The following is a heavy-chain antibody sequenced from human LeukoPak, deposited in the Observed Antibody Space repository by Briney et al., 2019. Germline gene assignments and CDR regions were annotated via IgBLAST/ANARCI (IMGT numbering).Heavy chain of an antibody. V-gene: IGHV4-61*02. CDR2: IYTSGST. Sequence: SETLSFTCTVSGGSISSGSYYWSWIRQPAGKGLEWIGRIYTSGSTNYNPSLKSRVTISVDTSKNQFSLKLSSVTAADTAVYYCARGPMVRGLDYWGQGTLVTVSS. D-gene: IGHD3-10*01. CDR1: GGSISSGSYY. J-gene: IGHJ4*02. CDR3: ARGPMVRGLDY.